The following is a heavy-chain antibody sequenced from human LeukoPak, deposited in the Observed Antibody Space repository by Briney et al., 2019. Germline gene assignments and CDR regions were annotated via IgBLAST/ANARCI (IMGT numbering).Heavy chain of an antibody. D-gene: IGHD6-13*01. J-gene: IGHJ4*02. Sequence: GGSLRLSCAASGFTFNNYAMGWVRQSAVKGLEWVSAISAGATSTYYSDSVKGRFTISRDNSKGTLYLQMNSLRAEDTAMYFCAKVHSSTWYFPEYWGQGALVTVSS. CDR1: GFTFNNYA. V-gene: IGHV3-23*01. CDR3: AKVHSSTWYFPEY. CDR2: ISAGATST.